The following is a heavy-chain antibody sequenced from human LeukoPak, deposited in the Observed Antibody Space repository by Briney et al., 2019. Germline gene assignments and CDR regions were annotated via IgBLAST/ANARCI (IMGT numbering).Heavy chain of an antibody. CDR3: ATMVGSSATVNWFDP. CDR2: IIPIFGTA. V-gene: IGHV1-69*13. D-gene: IGHD2-8*01. J-gene: IGHJ5*02. Sequence: SVKVSCKASGGTFSSYAISWVRQAPGQGLEWVGGIIPIFGTANYAQKFQGRVTITADESTSTAYMELSSLRSEDTAVYYCATMVGSSATVNWFDPWGQGTLVTVSS. CDR1: GGTFSSYA.